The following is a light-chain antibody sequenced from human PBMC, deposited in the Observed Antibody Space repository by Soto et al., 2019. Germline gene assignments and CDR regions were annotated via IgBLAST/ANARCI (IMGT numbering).Light chain of an antibody. J-gene: IGKJ1*01. Sequence: VLTQSPVTLSLSPGDRATLSCRASETVSSYLLWYQQKPGQDPRLLIYDASERATGIPARFSGSGSGTDLTLTISSLEPEDSAVYYCQQHLGRHTFGQGTKVDIK. CDR2: DAS. CDR1: ETVSSY. CDR3: QQHLGRHT. V-gene: IGKV3-11*01.